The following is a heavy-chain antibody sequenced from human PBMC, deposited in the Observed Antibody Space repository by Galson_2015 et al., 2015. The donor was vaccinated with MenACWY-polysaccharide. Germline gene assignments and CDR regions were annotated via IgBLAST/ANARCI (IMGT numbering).Heavy chain of an antibody. Sequence: SLRLSCAVSEITFNTYAMTWVRQAPGKGLEWVETISGSGFSIHHADSVKGRFTISRDNSKNTAFLLMKHLKAADTAVYYCAKNTSQAAGSASSCYGLDVWGLGTTVTVSS. J-gene: IGHJ6*02. CDR3: AKNTSQAAGSASSCYGLDV. V-gene: IGHV3-23*01. CDR2: ISGSGFSI. CDR1: EITFNTYA. D-gene: IGHD6-13*01.